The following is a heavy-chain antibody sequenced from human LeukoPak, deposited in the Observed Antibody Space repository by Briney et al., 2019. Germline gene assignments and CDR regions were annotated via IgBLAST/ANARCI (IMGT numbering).Heavy chain of an antibody. Sequence: GGSLRLSCAAFGFTVRSDDMNWVRQAPGKGLEWVSILDSDGSPSYADSVKGRFTISRDNSKNTLDLQMNSLRAEDTAVYYCARAAAGRAFYHYGMDVWGQGTTVTVSS. J-gene: IGHJ6*02. CDR1: GFTVRSDD. V-gene: IGHV3-53*01. CDR2: LDSDGSP. D-gene: IGHD6-13*01. CDR3: ARAAAGRAFYHYGMDV.